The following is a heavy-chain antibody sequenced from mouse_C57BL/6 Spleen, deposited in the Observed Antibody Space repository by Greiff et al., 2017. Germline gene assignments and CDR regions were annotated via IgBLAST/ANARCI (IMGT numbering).Heavy chain of an antibody. D-gene: IGHD1-2*01. CDR3: ARENYYGTANYYALDD. CDR2: INPGSGGT. J-gene: IGHJ4*01. CDR1: GYAFTNYL. Sequence: QVQLKESGAELVRPGTSVKVSCKASGYAFTNYLIEWVKQRPGQGLEWIGVINPGSGGTNYNEKFKGKATLTADKSSSTAYMQLSSLTSEDSAVYFCARENYYGTANYYALDDWGQGTTVTVSS. V-gene: IGHV1-54*01.